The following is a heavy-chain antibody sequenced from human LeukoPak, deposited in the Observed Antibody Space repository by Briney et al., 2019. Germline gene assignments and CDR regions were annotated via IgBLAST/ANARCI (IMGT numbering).Heavy chain of an antibody. D-gene: IGHD4-17*01. J-gene: IGHJ4*02. CDR3: AKEVTTGSLDY. CDR2: ISYDGSNK. CDR1: GFTFSSYG. V-gene: IGHV3-30*18. Sequence: GGSLRLSCAASGFTFSSYGMHWVRQAPGKGLEWVAVISYDGSNKYYADSVKGRFTISRDNSKNTLYLQMNSLRAEDTAVYYCAKEVTTGSLDYWGQGTLVTVSS.